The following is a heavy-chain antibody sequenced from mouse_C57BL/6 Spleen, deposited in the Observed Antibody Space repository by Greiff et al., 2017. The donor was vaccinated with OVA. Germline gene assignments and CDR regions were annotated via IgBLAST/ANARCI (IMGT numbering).Heavy chain of an antibody. J-gene: IGHJ2*01. CDR2: IDPNSGGT. V-gene: IGHV1-72*01. D-gene: IGHD2-5*01. CDR3: ARWPPNSNYEGADY. Sequence: VQLQQPGAELVKPGASVKLSCKASGYTFTSYWMHWVKQRPGRGLEWIGRIDPNSGGTKYNEKFKSKATLTVDKPSSTAYMQLSSLTSEDSAVYYGARWPPNSNYEGADYWGQGTTLTVSA. CDR1: GYTFTSYW.